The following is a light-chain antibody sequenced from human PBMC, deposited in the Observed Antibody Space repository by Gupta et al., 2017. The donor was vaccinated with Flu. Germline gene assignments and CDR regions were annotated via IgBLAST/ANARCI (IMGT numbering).Light chain of an antibody. V-gene: IGKV3-11*01. J-gene: IGKJ2*01. Sequence: EIVLTQSPATLSLSPGERATLFCRASQSVRTYLAWYQHKPGQAPRLLIYDASNRATGIPARFSGSGCGTDFTLTISSREPEDFAVYYCQKRSNWPPYTFGQGTRLEIK. CDR1: QSVRTY. CDR2: DAS. CDR3: QKRSNWPPYT.